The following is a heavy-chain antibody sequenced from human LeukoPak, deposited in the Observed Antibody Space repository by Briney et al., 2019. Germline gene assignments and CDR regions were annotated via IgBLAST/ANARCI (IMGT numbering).Heavy chain of an antibody. V-gene: IGHV3-23*01. CDR3: AKDPPIVVVVAATRWVDY. CDR1: GFTLSSYD. J-gene: IGHJ4*02. Sequence: QPGGSLRLSCAASGFTLSSYDMSGVRQARGKGVEGVSAISGSGGSTYYADSVKGRFTISRDNSKNPLYLQMNRLRAQDTAVYYCAKDPPIVVVVAATRWVDYWGQGPLVTVSS. D-gene: IGHD2-15*01. CDR2: ISGSGGST.